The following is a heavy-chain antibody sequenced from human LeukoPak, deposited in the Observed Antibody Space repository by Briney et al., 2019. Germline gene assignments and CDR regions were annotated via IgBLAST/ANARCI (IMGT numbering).Heavy chain of an antibody. CDR3: ARRTALIRFPPLPDY. CDR2: IYYSGST. D-gene: IGHD3-3*01. V-gene: IGHV4-30-4*01. CDR1: GGSITSGDYY. J-gene: IGHJ4*02. Sequence: SQTLSLTCTVSGGSITSGDYYWSWIRQPPGKGLEWIGYIYYSGSTYYNPSLKSRVTMSVDTSKNQFSLKLTSVTAADTAVYYCARRTALIRFPPLPDYWGQGTLVTVSS.